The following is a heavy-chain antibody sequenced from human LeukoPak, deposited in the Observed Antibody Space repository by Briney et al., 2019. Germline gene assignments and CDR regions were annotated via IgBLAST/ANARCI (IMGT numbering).Heavy chain of an antibody. CDR1: GYTYTSYY. CDR3: ARAEFIALHYYFDY. CDR2: INPSGGST. V-gene: IGHV1-46*01. Sequence: ASVKVSCKASGYTYTSYYMHWVRQAPGQGLEWMGIINPSGGSTSYAQKFQGRVTMTRDTSTSAVYMELSSLRSGDTAVYYCARAEFIALHYYFDYWGQGTLVTVSS. D-gene: IGHD3-16*02. J-gene: IGHJ4*02.